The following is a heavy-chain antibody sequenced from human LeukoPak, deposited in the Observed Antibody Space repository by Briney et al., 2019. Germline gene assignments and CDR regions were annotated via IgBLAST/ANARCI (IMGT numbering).Heavy chain of an antibody. D-gene: IGHD6-13*01. V-gene: IGHV3-23*01. CDR3: AKDSSYSSP. CDR2: ISGSGGST. CDR1: GFTVSSNY. Sequence: GGSLRLSCAASGFTVSSNYMSWVRQAPGKGLEWVSVISGSGGSTYYADSVKGRFTISRDNSKNTLYLQMNSLRAEDTAVYYCAKDSSYSSPWGQGTLVTVSS. J-gene: IGHJ5*02.